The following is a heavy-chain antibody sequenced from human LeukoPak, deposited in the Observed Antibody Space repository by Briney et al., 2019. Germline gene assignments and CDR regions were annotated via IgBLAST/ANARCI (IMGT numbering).Heavy chain of an antibody. Sequence: SQTLSLTCTVSGGSISSGGYYWSWIRQPPGKGLEWIGYIYYSGSTNYNPSLKSRVTISVDTSKNQFSLKLSSVTAADTAVYYCARVRVYGMDVWGQGTTVTVSS. J-gene: IGHJ6*02. CDR1: GGSISSGGYY. CDR2: IYYSGST. V-gene: IGHV4-61*08. CDR3: ARVRVYGMDV.